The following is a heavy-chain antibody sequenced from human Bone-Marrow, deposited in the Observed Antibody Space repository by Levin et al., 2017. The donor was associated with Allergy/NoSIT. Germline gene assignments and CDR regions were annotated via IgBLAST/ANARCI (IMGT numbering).Heavy chain of an antibody. CDR1: GFSLSTSGMG. Sequence: ESGPTLVKPTQTLTLTCTFSGFSLSTSGMGVNWIRQPPGKALEWLALIDWVDDKYYSTSLKTRLTISKDTSRNQVVLTMTNMDPVDTATYFCARTDIEATAYGMDVWGQGTTVTVSS. CDR3: ARTDIEATAYGMDV. CDR2: IDWVDDK. J-gene: IGHJ6*02. V-gene: IGHV2-70*01. D-gene: IGHD6-25*01.